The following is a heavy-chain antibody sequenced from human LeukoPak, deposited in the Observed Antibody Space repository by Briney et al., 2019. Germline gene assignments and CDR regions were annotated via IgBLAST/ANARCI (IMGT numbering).Heavy chain of an antibody. J-gene: IGHJ3*02. CDR2: VSGSGGST. D-gene: IGHD3-22*01. CDR1: GFTFSSYA. CDR3: ARGMPTYYYDSSGYDIPVDAFDI. V-gene: IGHV3-23*01. Sequence: PGGSLRLSCAASGFTFSSYAMSWVRQAPGKGLEWVSAVSGSGGSTYYADSVKGRFTISRDNSKNTLYLQMNSLRAEDTAVYYCARGMPTYYYDSSGYDIPVDAFDIWGQGTMVTVSS.